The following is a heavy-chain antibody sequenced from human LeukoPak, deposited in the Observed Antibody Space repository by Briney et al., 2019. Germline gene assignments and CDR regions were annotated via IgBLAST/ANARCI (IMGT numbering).Heavy chain of an antibody. J-gene: IGHJ3*02. Sequence: PGGSLRLSCAASGFTFSSYAMHWVRQAPGKGLEWVAVISYDGSNKYYADSVKGRFTISRDNSKNTLYLQMNSLRAEDTAVYYCARDYEYSSSSDAFDIWGQGTMVTVSS. CDR1: GFTFSSYA. D-gene: IGHD6-6*01. CDR2: ISYDGSNK. V-gene: IGHV3-30-3*01. CDR3: ARDYEYSSSSDAFDI.